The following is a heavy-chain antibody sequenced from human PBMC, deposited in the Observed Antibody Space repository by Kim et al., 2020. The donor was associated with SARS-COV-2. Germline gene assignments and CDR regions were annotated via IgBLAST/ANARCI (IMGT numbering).Heavy chain of an antibody. CDR1: GGSISSSSYY. CDR3: ACPVAPVNDYGGNSRPGYSYYMDV. Sequence: SETLSLTCTVSGGSISSSSYYWGWIRPPPGKGLEWIGSIYYSGSTYYNPSLKSRVTISVDTSKNQFSLKLSSVTAADTAVYYCACPVAPVNDYGGNSRPGYSYYMDVWGKGTTVTVSS. D-gene: IGHD4-17*01. V-gene: IGHV4-39*01. CDR2: IYYSGST. J-gene: IGHJ6*03.